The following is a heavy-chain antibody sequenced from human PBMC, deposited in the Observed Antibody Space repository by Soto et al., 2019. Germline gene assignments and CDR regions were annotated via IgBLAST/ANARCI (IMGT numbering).Heavy chain of an antibody. CDR3: ARDTGNWNYYFDY. J-gene: IGHJ4*02. D-gene: IGHD1-7*01. Sequence: SETLSLTCTVSGGSISSYYWSWIRQPPGKGLEWIGYIYYSGSTNYNPSLKSRVTISVDTSKNQFSLKLSSVTAADTAVYYCARDTGNWNYYFDYWGQGTLVTVSS. CDR1: GGSISSYY. CDR2: IYYSGST. V-gene: IGHV4-59*01.